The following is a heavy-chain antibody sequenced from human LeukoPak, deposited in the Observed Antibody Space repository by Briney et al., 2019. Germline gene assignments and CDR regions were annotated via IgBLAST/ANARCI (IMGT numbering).Heavy chain of an antibody. CDR3: ARGSTMTPVAYYGMDV. Sequence: PGGSLRLSCAASVFTFSSYAMRWGRQAPGKGLEWVAVMSNDGSNKYYAEPVKGRFTISRDNSKNTLYLQMNSMRIEDTAVYYCARGSTMTPVAYYGMDVWGQGTTVTVSS. J-gene: IGHJ6*02. V-gene: IGHV3-30-3*01. D-gene: IGHD4-17*01. CDR1: VFTFSSYA. CDR2: MSNDGSNK.